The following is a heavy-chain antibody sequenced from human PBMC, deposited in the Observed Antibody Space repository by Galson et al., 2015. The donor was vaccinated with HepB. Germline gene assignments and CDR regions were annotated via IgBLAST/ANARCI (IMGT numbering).Heavy chain of an antibody. Sequence: SVKVSCKASGYTFTTNGISWVRQAPGQGLEWMGWISANSGDTRYAQNLQGRVTLTRDTSTSTAYLELRSLRSDDTAVYYCARDHRWYFDYWGQGSLVTVSS. J-gene: IGHJ4*02. D-gene: IGHD2-15*01. CDR3: ARDHRWYFDY. CDR1: GYTFTTNG. CDR2: ISANSGDT. V-gene: IGHV1-18*04.